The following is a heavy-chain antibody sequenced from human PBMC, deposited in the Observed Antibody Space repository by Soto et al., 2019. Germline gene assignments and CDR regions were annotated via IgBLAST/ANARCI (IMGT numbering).Heavy chain of an antibody. CDR3: AKNYGNAFDI. Sequence: SETLSLTCTVSGGSISSSSYYWGWIRQPPGKGLEWIGSIFYSGSTYYNPSLKSRVTISVDTSKNQFSLKLSSVTAADTAVYYCAKNYGNAFDIWGQGTMVTVSS. CDR2: IFYSGST. D-gene: IGHD3-10*01. V-gene: IGHV4-39*07. J-gene: IGHJ3*02. CDR1: GGSISSSSYY.